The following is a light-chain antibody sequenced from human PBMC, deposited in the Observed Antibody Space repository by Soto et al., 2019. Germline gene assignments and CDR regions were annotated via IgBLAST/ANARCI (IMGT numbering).Light chain of an antibody. CDR2: DAS. CDR3: QQSGNWPT. Sequence: EIVLTQSPATLSLSPGERATLSCRASQSVSTYLAWYQQKPGQAPRLLIYDASNRATGIPARFSGSGSGTDFALTISSLEPEDFAVYYCQQSGNWPTFGQGTKLEIK. CDR1: QSVSTY. J-gene: IGKJ2*01. V-gene: IGKV3-11*01.